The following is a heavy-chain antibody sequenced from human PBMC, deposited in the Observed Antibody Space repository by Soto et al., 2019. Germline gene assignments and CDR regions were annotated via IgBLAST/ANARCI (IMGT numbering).Heavy chain of an antibody. Sequence: QGQLVQSGAEVKKPGASVKFSCKASGYTFTSYGINWVRQAPGPGLEWMGWISAYNGNTNYAQKLQGRVTMTTDTSTSADYMELRSLRADDTAVYYCARDGGYSGSYWGQGSRVTVSS. V-gene: IGHV1-18*01. CDR1: GYTFTSYG. J-gene: IGHJ4*02. CDR3: ARDGGYSGSY. D-gene: IGHD1-26*01. CDR2: ISAYNGNT.